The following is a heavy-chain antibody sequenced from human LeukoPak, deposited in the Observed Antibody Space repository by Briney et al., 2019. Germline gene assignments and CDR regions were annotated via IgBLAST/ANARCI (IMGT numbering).Heavy chain of an antibody. J-gene: IGHJ3*02. CDR1: GFTFSSYA. Sequence: PGGSLRLSCAASGFTFSSYATSWVRQAPGKGLEWVANIKQDGSEKYYVDSVKGRFTISRDNAQDSLYLQMNSLRAEDTAVYYCARALWGADAFDIWGQGTMVTVSS. CDR2: IKQDGSEK. CDR3: ARALWGADAFDI. V-gene: IGHV3-7*01. D-gene: IGHD3-16*01.